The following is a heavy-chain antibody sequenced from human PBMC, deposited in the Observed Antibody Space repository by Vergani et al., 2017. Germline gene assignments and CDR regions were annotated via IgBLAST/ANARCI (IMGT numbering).Heavy chain of an antibody. D-gene: IGHD1-26*01. CDR1: GFTVSSNY. CDR2: IHSGGST. J-gene: IGHJ3*01. V-gene: IGHV3-53*01. Sequence: EVQLVESGGGLIQPGGSLRLSCAASGFTVSSNYMSWVRPAPGKGLEWVSVIHSGGSTYYADSVKGRFTISRDNSKNTLYLQMNSLRAEDTAVYYCARGGTGSYSLPSGGEGRMVTVSS. CDR3: ARGGTGSYSLPS.